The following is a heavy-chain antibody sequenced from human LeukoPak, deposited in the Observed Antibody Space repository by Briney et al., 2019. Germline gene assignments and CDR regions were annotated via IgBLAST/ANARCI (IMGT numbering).Heavy chain of an antibody. CDR1: GYTFTSYG. D-gene: IGHD1-1*01. V-gene: IGHV1-46*01. CDR2: INPSGGST. Sequence: GASVKVSCKASGYTFTSYGISWVRQAPGQGLEWMGIINPSGGSTSYAQKFQGRVTMTRDMSTSTVYMELSSLRSEDTAVYYCARVFRWNDANWFDPWGQGTLVTVSS. J-gene: IGHJ5*02. CDR3: ARVFRWNDANWFDP.